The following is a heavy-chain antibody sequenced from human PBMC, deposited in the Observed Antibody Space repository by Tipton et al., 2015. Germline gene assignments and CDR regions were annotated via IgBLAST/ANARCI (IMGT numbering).Heavy chain of an antibody. J-gene: IGHJ4*02. V-gene: IGHV3-23*01. CDR3: ARDRITVAGTPFGY. Sequence: SLRLSCAASGFTFSSYAMSWVRQAPGKGLEWVSSISGSGGYTYYADSVKGRFTISRDNSKNALYLQMSSLRAEDTAVYYCARDRITVAGTPFGYWGQGTLVTVSS. CDR1: GFTFSSYA. CDR2: ISGSGGYT. D-gene: IGHD6-19*01.